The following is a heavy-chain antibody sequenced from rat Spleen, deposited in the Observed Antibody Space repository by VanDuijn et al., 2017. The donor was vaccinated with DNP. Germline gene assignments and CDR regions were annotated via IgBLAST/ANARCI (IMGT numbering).Heavy chain of an antibody. CDR2: MWSGGSS. CDR3: ARGLGGFAY. J-gene: IGHJ3*01. D-gene: IGHD1-7*01. V-gene: IGHV2S63*01. Sequence: EVQLKESGPGLVQPSQTLSLTCSVSGFSLAGSSIHWVRQPPGKGLEWMGVMWSGGSSAYNSALKSRLSIRRDTSKSQVYLKMNSLQTEDTATYYCARGLGGFAYWGQGTLVTVSS. CDR1: GFSLAGSS.